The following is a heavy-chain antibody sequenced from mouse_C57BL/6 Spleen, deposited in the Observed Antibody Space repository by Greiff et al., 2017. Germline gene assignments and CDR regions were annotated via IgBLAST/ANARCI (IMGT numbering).Heavy chain of an antibody. Sequence: VKLVESGPGLVKPSQRLSITCTVSGFSLTSYGVHWVRQSPGKGLEWLGVIWRGGSTDYNAAFMSSLSITKDNSKSQVFFKMNSLQADDTAIYYCAKNEGNYDWFAYWGQGTLVTVSA. CDR2: IWRGGST. CDR1: GFSLTSYG. CDR3: AKNEGNYDWFAY. D-gene: IGHD2-1*01. V-gene: IGHV2-5*01. J-gene: IGHJ3*01.